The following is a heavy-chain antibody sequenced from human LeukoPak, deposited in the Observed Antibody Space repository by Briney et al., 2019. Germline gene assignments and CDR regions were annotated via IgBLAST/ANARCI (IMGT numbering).Heavy chain of an antibody. J-gene: IGHJ4*02. CDR3: ARDLQSDYFDY. CDR1: GFNFNYYG. D-gene: IGHD3-3*01. V-gene: IGHV3-33*01. Sequence: QPGRSLRLSCAASGFNFNYYGMHLVRQAPGKGLEWVAFMWYDGTNKYYADSVKGRFTISRDNSWNTLYLQMNSLRAEDTAVYYCARDLQSDYFDYWGQGTLVTVSS. CDR2: MWYDGTNK.